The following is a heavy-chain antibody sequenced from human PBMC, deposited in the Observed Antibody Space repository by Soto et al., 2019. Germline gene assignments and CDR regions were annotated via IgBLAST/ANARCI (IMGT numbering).Heavy chain of an antibody. V-gene: IGHV1-69*02. CDR2: IIPILGIA. Sequence: ASVKVSCKASGGTFSSYTISWVRQAPGQGLEWMGRIIPILGIANYAQKFQGRVTITADKSTSTAYMELSSLRSEDTAVYYCASLGRATVTTSYSGYWGQGTLVTASS. CDR1: GGTFSSYT. J-gene: IGHJ4*02. CDR3: ASLGRATVTTSYSGY. D-gene: IGHD4-17*01.